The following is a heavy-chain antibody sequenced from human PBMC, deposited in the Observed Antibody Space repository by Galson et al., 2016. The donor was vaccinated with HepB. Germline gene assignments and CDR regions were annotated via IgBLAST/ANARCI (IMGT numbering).Heavy chain of an antibody. CDR1: GYTFTNYV. Sequence: SVKVSCKASGYTFTNYVMHWVRQAPGQGLEWMGWINAGNGNTKYSQNLQGRLTITRDTFANTAYMELSSLRSEDTAVYYCVSSGGLVVPAAMPVPYYLYAMDVWGQGTTVTVSS. CDR3: VSSGGLVVPAAMPVPYYLYAMDV. CDR2: INAGNGNT. D-gene: IGHD2-2*01. J-gene: IGHJ6*02. V-gene: IGHV1-3*01.